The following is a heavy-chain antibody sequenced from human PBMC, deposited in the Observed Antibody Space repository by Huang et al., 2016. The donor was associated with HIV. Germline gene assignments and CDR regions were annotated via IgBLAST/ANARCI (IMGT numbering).Heavy chain of an antibody. CDR2: IYPSGST. D-gene: IGHD6-19*01. CDR3: AREALRPGAGIKGYFDY. V-gene: IGHV4-61*09. Sequence: QVQLQESGPGLVKPSQTLSLTCTVSGGAINSVTYYWSWIRQPAGKGLEWIGHIYPSGSTNHNPSLKSRVTISVDTSKHQFSLKLSSVTAADTAVYYCAREALRPGAGIKGYFDYWGPGTRVTVSS. J-gene: IGHJ4*02. CDR1: GGAINSVTYY.